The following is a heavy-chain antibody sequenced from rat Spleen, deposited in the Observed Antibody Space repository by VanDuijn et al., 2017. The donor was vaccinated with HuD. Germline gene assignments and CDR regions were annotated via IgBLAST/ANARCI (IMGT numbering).Heavy chain of an antibody. J-gene: IGHJ2*01. CDR3: TRDGDYSSYIYPLYYFDY. Sequence: EVQLVESGGGLVQPGRSLKLSCVASGFTFNNYWMTWIRQAPGKGLEWVASITNTGASTYYPDSVKGRFPIYRDNAKSTLYLQMNSLRSEDTATYYCTRDGDYSSYIYPLYYFDYWGQGVMVTVSS. CDR1: GFTFNNYW. V-gene: IGHV5-31*01. D-gene: IGHD1-2*01. CDR2: ITNTGAST.